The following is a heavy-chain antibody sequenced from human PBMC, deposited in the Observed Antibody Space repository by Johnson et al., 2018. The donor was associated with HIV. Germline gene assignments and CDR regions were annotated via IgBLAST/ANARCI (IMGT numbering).Heavy chain of an antibody. J-gene: IGHJ3*02. Sequence: QMLLVESGGGVVQFGRSLRLSCEASGFTFSSYGMHWVRQAPGKGLEWVAVIWYDGSNKYYADSVKGRFTISRDNSKNTLYLQMKSLRAEDTAVYYCAKDLRQVVVNYVFDICGQGTVVTVSP. V-gene: IGHV3-33*06. CDR2: IWYDGSNK. D-gene: IGHD3-22*01. CDR3: AKDLRQVVVNYVFDI. CDR1: GFTFSSYG.